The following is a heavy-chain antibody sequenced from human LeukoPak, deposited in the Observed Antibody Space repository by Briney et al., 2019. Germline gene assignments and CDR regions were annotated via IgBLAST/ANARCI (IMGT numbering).Heavy chain of an antibody. V-gene: IGHV1-18*01. CDR3: ARGRDGYNPTADY. Sequence: ASVKVSCKASGYTFINYGISWVRQAPGQGLEWMGWISAYNGNTNYAQKVQGRVTMTTDTSTSTAYMELRSPRSDDTAVYYCARGRDGYNPTADYWGQGTLVTVSS. CDR1: GYTFINYG. D-gene: IGHD5-24*01. CDR2: ISAYNGNT. J-gene: IGHJ4*02.